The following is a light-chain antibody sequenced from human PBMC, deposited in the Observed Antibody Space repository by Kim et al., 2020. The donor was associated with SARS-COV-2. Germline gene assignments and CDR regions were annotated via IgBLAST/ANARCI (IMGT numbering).Light chain of an antibody. CDR2: TKN. CDR1: SSNIGSNT. CDR3: AAWDDSLNGVV. Sequence: ELTQPPSASGTPGQRVTISCSGSSSNIGSNTVNWYQQLPGTAPKLLIHTKNQRPSGVPDRFSGSKSGTSASLAISGLQSEDEADYYCAAWDDSLNGVVFGGGTKVTVL. J-gene: IGLJ2*01. V-gene: IGLV1-44*01.